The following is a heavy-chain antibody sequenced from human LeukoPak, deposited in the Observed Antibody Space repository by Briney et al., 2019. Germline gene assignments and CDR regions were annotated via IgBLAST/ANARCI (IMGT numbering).Heavy chain of an antibody. CDR2: IGGSGGST. V-gene: IGHV3-23*01. CDR1: GFAISNFW. J-gene: IGHJ6*02. CDR3: AKDPQDTAMASYYYYYGMDV. D-gene: IGHD5-18*01. Sequence: GGSLRLSCAASGFAISNFWMHWVRQAPGKGLEWVSAIGGSGGSTYYADSVKGRFTISRDNSKNTLYLQMNSLRAEDTAVYYCAKDPQDTAMASYYYYYGMDVWGQGTTVTVSS.